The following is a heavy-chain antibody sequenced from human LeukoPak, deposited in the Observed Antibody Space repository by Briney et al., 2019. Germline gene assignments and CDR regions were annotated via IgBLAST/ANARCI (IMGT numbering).Heavy chain of an antibody. Sequence: GGSLRLSCTASGFTFSSYSMNWVRQAPGKGLEWVSSISSSSSYIYYADSVKGRFTISRDSAKNSLYLQMNSLRAEDTAVYYCARGDDSSGYEWGQGTLVTVSS. CDR1: GFTFSSYS. CDR2: ISSSSSYI. V-gene: IGHV3-21*01. D-gene: IGHD3-22*01. J-gene: IGHJ4*02. CDR3: ARGDDSSGYE.